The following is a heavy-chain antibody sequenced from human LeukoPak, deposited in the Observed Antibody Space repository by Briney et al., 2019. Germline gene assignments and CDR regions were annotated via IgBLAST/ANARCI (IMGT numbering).Heavy chain of an antibody. Sequence: SETLSLTCTVSGGSLSSGSYYWSWIRQPAGTGLEWIGRIYTSGSTNYNPSLKSRVTISVDTSKNQFSLKLSSVTAADTAVYYCARGQWELAEWGQGTLVTVSS. V-gene: IGHV4-61*02. CDR3: ARGQWELAE. CDR2: IYTSGST. D-gene: IGHD1-26*01. J-gene: IGHJ4*02. CDR1: GGSLSSGSYY.